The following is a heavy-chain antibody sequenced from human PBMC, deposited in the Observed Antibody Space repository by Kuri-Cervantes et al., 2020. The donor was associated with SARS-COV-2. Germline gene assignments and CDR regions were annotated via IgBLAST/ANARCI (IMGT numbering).Heavy chain of an antibody. J-gene: IGHJ4*02. CDR3: ARLNSSWYPHYFDY. V-gene: IGHV5-51*01. CDR2: IYPGDSDT. CDR1: GYSFTSYW. D-gene: IGHD6-13*01. Sequence: GESLKISCKGSGYSFTSYWIGWVRQMPGKGLEWMGIIYPGDSDTRYSPSFQGQVAISADKSISTAYLQWSSLRASDTAMYYCARLNSSWYPHYFDYWGQGTLVTVSS.